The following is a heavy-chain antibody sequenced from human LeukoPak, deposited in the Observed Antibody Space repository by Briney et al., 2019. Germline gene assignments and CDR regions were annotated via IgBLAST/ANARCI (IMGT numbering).Heavy chain of an antibody. Sequence: SETLSLTCTVSGGSISNYYWTWIRQPPGKGLEWIGEINHSGRNNYNPSLKSRVTMSLDTSKNQFSLKLSSVTAADTAVYYCARATGIKVPPGYWGQGTLVTVSS. V-gene: IGHV4-34*01. CDR2: INHSGRN. CDR1: GGSISNYY. D-gene: IGHD1-1*01. J-gene: IGHJ4*02. CDR3: ARATGIKVPPGY.